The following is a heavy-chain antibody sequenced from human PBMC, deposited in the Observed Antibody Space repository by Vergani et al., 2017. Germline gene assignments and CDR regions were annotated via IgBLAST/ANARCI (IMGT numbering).Heavy chain of an antibody. V-gene: IGHV3-33*06. CDR2: IWYDGSNK. CDR3: AKDGDYYYYMDV. CDR1: GFTFSSYG. Sequence: QVQLVESGGGVVQPGRSLRLSCAASGFTFSSYGMHWVRQAPGKGLEWVAVIWYDGSNKYYADSVKGRFTISRDNSKNTLYLQMNRLRAEDTALYYCAKDGDYYYYMDVWGKGTTVTVSS. D-gene: IGHD2-15*01. J-gene: IGHJ6*03.